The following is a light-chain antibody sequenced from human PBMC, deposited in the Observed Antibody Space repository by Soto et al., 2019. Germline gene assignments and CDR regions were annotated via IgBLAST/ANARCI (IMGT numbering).Light chain of an antibody. Sequence: LAPGDRANLSCSASQTVSSNLAWYQQKPGQAPRLLIYGASTRATGAPARFSGSGSGTEFTLTISSLQSEDLAVYYCQQYNNWPPWTFGQGTKVDI. CDR3: QQYNNWPPWT. CDR1: QTVSSN. J-gene: IGKJ1*01. CDR2: GAS. V-gene: IGKV3-15*01.